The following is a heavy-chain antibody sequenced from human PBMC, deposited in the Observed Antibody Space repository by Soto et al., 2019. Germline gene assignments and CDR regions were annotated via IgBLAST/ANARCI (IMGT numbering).Heavy chain of an antibody. CDR2: INHSGGT. D-gene: IGHD1-1*01. Sequence: SETLSLTCAVYGGSFNAYYWSWTRQPPGKGLEWIGEINHSGGTNYNPSLKSRVTISLDTSTNQFSLRLNSVTAADTGVYFCARGGNCRTTTGPSGYFSAMDVWGQGTTVIVSS. CDR3: ARGGNCRTTTGPSGYFSAMDV. J-gene: IGHJ6*02. V-gene: IGHV4-34*01. CDR1: GGSFNAYY.